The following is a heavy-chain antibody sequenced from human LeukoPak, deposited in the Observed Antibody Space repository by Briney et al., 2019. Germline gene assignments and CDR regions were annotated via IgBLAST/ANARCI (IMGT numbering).Heavy chain of an antibody. Sequence: SETLSHTCCVCGVSVSSNSLDWSWIRQPPGKGLEWIGFIYYNGNTNYNPSLKSRLTMSVDTSTNQFSLKLLSVTAADRDLYYCARGPYCWSGASWRSPFDFWGQGTMVTVSS. CDR3: ARGPYCWSGASWRSPFDF. V-gene: IGHV4-61*01. D-gene: IGHD3-3*01. J-gene: IGHJ3*01. CDR2: IYYNGNT. CDR1: GVSVSSNSLD.